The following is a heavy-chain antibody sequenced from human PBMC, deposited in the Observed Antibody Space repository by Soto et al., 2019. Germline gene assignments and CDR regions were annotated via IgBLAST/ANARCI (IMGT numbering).Heavy chain of an antibody. CDR2: ISGSGGST. Sequence: GGSLRLSCAASGFTFSSYAMSWVRQAPGKGLEWVSAISGSGGSTYYADSVKGRFTISRDNSKNTLYLQMNSLRAEDTAVYYCAKVLPDYGGNGIYFDYWGQGTLVTVSS. CDR3: AKVLPDYGGNGIYFDY. V-gene: IGHV3-23*01. D-gene: IGHD4-17*01. J-gene: IGHJ4*02. CDR1: GFTFSSYA.